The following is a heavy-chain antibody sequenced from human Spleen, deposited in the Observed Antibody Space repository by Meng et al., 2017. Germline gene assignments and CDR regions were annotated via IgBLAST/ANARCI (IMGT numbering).Heavy chain of an antibody. D-gene: IGHD2-21*02. V-gene: IGHV3-21*01. CDR1: GFTFSSYS. CDR3: ARGRVAATAAPSDY. J-gene: IGHJ4*02. CDR2: ISSSST. Sequence: EVQLVESSGGLVNTGAFLRLSCAASGFTFSSYSMNWVRQAPGKWLEWVSSISSSSTYADSVKGRFTISRDNAKNSLYLQMNSLRAEDTAVYYCARGRVAATAAPSDYWGQGTLVTVS.